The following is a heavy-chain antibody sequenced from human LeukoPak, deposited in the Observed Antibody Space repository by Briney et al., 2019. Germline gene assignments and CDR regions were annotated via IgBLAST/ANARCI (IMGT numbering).Heavy chain of an antibody. CDR1: VYTFSGYN. D-gene: IGHD5-18*01. CDR3: ARAADTAMDHFDY. J-gene: IGHJ4*02. Sequence: SSLNVYSKASVYTFSGYNRHWERQAPGQWLQRMGWINPNSGGTNYAQKSQGRVTMTRDTSISTAYMELSRLRSDDTAVYYCARAADTAMDHFDYWGQGNLVTVSS. CDR2: INPNSGGT. V-gene: IGHV1-2*02.